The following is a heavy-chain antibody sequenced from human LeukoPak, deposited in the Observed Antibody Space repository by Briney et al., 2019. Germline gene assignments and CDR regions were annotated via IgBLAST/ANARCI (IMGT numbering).Heavy chain of an antibody. CDR1: GFTLSSYA. CDR2: ISDTGNT. V-gene: IGHV3-23*01. J-gene: IGHJ4*02. CDR3: AKAPVTTCRGAFCYPFDY. Sequence: GGSLRLSCAASGFTLSSYAMSWVRQAPGKGLEWGYAISDTGNTYHADSVKGRFTISRDSSKITLFLQMNRLRPEDAAVYYCAKAPVTTCRGAFCYPFDYWGLGTLVTVSS. D-gene: IGHD2-15*01.